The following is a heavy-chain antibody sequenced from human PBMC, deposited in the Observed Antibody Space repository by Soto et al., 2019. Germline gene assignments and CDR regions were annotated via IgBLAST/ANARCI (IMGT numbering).Heavy chain of an antibody. J-gene: IGHJ5*02. V-gene: IGHV4-4*07. CDR3: ARDRPLYWDDYDSSGYWANWFDP. CDR2: IYTSGST. CDR1: GGSISSYY. Sequence: SETLSLTCTVSGGSISSYYWSWIRRPAGKGLEWIGRIYTSGSTNYNPSLKSRVTMSVDTSKNQFSLKLSSVTAADTAGYYCARDRPLYWDDYDSSGYWANWFDPWGKGTLGTVSS. D-gene: IGHD3-22*01.